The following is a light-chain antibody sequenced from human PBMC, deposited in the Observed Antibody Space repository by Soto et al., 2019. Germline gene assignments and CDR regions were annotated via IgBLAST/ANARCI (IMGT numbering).Light chain of an antibody. CDR2: GAS. V-gene: IGKV3-20*01. CDR1: QSVSSY. J-gene: IGKJ1*01. Sequence: EIVLTQSPATLSLSPGETATLSCRASQSVSSYLAWYQQKPGQAPRLLIYGASSRATGIPARFSGSRSGTDFTLTISRLEPEDSAVYYCQQYASSPRTFGQGTKVDIK. CDR3: QQYASSPRT.